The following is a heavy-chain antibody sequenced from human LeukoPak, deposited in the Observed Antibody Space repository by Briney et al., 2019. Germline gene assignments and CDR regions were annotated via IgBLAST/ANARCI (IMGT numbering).Heavy chain of an antibody. J-gene: IGHJ4*02. CDR3: ARGEYYDSSGYYNY. CDR2: MNPNSGNT. Sequence: ASVTVSCTASGYTFTSYDINWVRQATGQGLEWMGWMNPNSGNTGYAQKFQGRVTMTRNTSISTAYMELSSLRSEDTAVYYCARGEYYDSSGYYNYWGQGTLVTISS. V-gene: IGHV1-8*01. D-gene: IGHD3-22*01. CDR1: GYTFTSYD.